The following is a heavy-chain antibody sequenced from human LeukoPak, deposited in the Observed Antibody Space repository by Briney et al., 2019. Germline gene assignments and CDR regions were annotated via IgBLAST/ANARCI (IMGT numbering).Heavy chain of an antibody. CDR3: AKEGITGADS. CDR1: GLPFNRFA. V-gene: IGHV3-23*01. Sequence: GGSLRLSCTASGLPFNRFAMSWVRQAPGQGLAWVSAISGGGDAHYADSVKGRFTISRDNSKDTLFLHMNNLTADDTALYYCAKEGITGADSWGQGTLVSVSS. CDR2: ISGGGDA. J-gene: IGHJ4*02.